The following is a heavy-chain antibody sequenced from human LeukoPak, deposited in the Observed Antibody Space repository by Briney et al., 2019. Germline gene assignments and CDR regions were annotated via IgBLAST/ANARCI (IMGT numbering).Heavy chain of an antibody. CDR1: DGSIGTFY. CDR3: ARQHSGTYYFPFDI. Sequence: SEALSLTCSVSDGSIGTFYWSWIRQFPGKGLEWIGYIYYTGNTIYNPSLKSRVAISVDTSKNHFSLRLSSVTAADTAVYYCARQHSGTYYFPFDIWGQGTLVTVSS. CDR2: IYYTGNT. D-gene: IGHD1-26*01. J-gene: IGHJ3*02. V-gene: IGHV4-59*08.